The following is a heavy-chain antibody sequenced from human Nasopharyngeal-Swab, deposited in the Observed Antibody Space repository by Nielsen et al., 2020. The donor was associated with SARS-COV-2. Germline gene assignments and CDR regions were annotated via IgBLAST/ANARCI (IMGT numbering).Heavy chain of an antibody. J-gene: IGHJ4*02. Sequence: VRQAPGKGLEWVAVIWSDGKTTKYADSVKGRLTISRDKSRNTLYLQMNNLRAEDTAVYYCARGTLRLDIVVVPAVYFDYWGQGTLVTVSS. D-gene: IGHD2-2*03. CDR3: ARGTLRLDIVVVPAVYFDY. V-gene: IGHV3-33*01. CDR2: IWSDGKTT.